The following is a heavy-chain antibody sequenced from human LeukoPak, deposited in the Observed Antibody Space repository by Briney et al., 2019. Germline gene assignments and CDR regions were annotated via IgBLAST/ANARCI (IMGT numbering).Heavy chain of an antibody. CDR2: IYYSGST. J-gene: IGHJ4*02. D-gene: IGHD2-21*02. CDR1: GGSFSGYY. CDR3: ARQIVVVTAIHGSFDY. Sequence: SETLSLTCAVYGGSFSGYYWSWLRQPPGKGLEWIGYIYYSGSTYYNPSLKSRVTISVDTSKNQFSLKLSSVTAADTAVYYCARQIVVVTAIHGSFDYWGQGTLVTVSS. V-gene: IGHV4-30-4*08.